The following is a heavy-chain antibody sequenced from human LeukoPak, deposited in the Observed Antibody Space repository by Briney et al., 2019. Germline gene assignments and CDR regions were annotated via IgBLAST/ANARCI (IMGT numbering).Heavy chain of an antibody. CDR2: INYSGST. D-gene: IGHD6-13*01. J-gene: IGHJ5*02. CDR3: ARVLAAAGTRFWYNWFDP. Sequence: PSETLSLTCTVSGGSISSYYWSWIRQPPGKGLEWIGYINYSGSTNYNPALTNRATIAIDPSKNQCSLKLSSLTAADTAVYYGARVLAAAGTRFWYNWFDPWGQGTLVPVSS. CDR1: GGSISSYY. V-gene: IGHV4-59*01.